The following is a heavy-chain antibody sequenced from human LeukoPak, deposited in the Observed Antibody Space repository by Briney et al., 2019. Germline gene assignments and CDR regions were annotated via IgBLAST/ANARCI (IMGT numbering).Heavy chain of an antibody. D-gene: IGHD4-17*01. Sequence: GESLKISCKGSGYTFTGYYMHWVRQAPGQGLEWMGWINPNSGGTNYAQKFQGRVTMTRDTSISTAYMELSRLRSDDTAVYYCARVFRYGDNHWFDPWGQGTLVTVSS. V-gene: IGHV1-2*02. CDR1: GYTFTGYY. CDR3: ARVFRYGDNHWFDP. CDR2: INPNSGGT. J-gene: IGHJ5*02.